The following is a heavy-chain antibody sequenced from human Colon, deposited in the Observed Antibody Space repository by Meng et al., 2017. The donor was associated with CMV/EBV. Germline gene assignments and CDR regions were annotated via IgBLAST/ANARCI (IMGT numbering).Heavy chain of an antibody. CDR3: AARYYYGPFDY. V-gene: IGHV3-23*01. Sequence: CAASGFTFDSYAMSWVRQAPGKGLEWVSAISGSGGSTYYADSVKGRFTISRDNSKNTLYLQMNSLRAEDTAVYYCAARYYYGPFDYWGQGTLVTVSS. J-gene: IGHJ4*02. D-gene: IGHD3-10*01. CDR1: GFTFDSYA. CDR2: ISGSGGST.